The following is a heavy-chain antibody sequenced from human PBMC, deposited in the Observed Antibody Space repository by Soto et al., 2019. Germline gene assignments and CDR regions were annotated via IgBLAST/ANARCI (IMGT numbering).Heavy chain of an antibody. J-gene: IGHJ6*02. D-gene: IGHD3-10*02. Sequence: PGGSLRLSCAASGFTFSSYAMHWVRQAPGKGLEWVAVISYDGSNKYYADSVKGRFTISRDNSKNTLYLQMNSLRAEDTAVYYCARGITMYRGHYYYYGMDVWGQGTTVTVSS. V-gene: IGHV3-30-3*01. CDR1: GFTFSSYA. CDR2: ISYDGSNK. CDR3: ARGITMYRGHYYYYGMDV.